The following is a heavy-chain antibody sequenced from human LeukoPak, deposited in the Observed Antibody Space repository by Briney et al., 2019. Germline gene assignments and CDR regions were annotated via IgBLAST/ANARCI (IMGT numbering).Heavy chain of an antibody. J-gene: IGHJ4*02. CDR2: MNPNGETT. CDR1: GDTFGNYD. D-gene: IGHD2-21*01. CDR3: AASAQGAFDY. Sequence: ASVKVSCKASGDTFGNYDINWVRQAPGQGLEWVGWMNPNGETTGYAPKFQGRVAMSRNTSRNTVYMELSSLRSEDTAVYYCAASAQGAFDYWGQGTLVTVSS. V-gene: IGHV1-8*02.